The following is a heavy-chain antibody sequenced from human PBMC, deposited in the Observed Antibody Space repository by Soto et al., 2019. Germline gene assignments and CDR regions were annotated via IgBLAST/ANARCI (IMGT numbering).Heavy chain of an antibody. CDR1: GFIFSNHP. D-gene: IGHD6-13*01. Sequence: PGGSLRLSCAASGFIFSNHPMSWVRQVPGKGLEWVSGISAGGNLIYYADSVRGRFTMSRDNSKNMLYLQMNSLRAEDTAVYFCAKRQGIGAAAKNFDFWGQGARVTLSS. CDR3: AKRQGIGAAAKNFDF. J-gene: IGHJ4*02. CDR2: ISAGGNLI. V-gene: IGHV3-23*01.